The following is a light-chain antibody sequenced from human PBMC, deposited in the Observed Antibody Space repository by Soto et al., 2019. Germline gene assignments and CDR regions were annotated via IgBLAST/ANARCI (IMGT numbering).Light chain of an antibody. CDR3: RQYGRSLEFA. Sequence: IVLTQSPGTLSLSPGERATLSCRASQTVSNNFLAWYQEKPGRGPRLLIYGASTRATGITDRFSGSGSGTDFTLTISRLDPEDFAVYYGRQYGRSLEFAVGGGTKVEIK. CDR2: GAS. CDR1: QTVSNNF. V-gene: IGKV3-20*01. J-gene: IGKJ4*01.